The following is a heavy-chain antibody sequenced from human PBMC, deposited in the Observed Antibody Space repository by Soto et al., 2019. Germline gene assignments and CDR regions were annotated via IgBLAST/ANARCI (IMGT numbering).Heavy chain of an antibody. CDR3: ARVRGAVAVYYGMDV. D-gene: IGHD6-19*01. J-gene: IGHJ6*02. CDR1: GYTFTSYG. CDR2: ISAYNGNT. Sequence: QVQLVQSGAEVKKPGASVKVSCKASGYTFTSYGISWVRQAPGQGLEWMGWISAYNGNTNYAQKLQGRVTMNTDTSTSTAYMELRSLRSDDTAVYYCARVRGAVAVYYGMDVWGQGTTVTVSS. V-gene: IGHV1-18*01.